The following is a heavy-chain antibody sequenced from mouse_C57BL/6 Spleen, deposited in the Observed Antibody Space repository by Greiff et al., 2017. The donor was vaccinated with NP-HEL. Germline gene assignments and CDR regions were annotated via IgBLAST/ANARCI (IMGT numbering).Heavy chain of an antibody. CDR1: GFTFSDYY. J-gene: IGHJ1*03. V-gene: IGHV5-16*01. CDR3: ARKRNYWYFDV. CDR2: INYDGSST. Sequence: EVQVVESEGGLVQPGSSMKLSCTASGFTFSDYYMAWVRQVPEKGLEWVANINYDGSSTYYLDSLKSRFIISRDNAKNILYLQMSSLKSEDTATYYCARKRNYWYFDVWGTGTTVTVSS.